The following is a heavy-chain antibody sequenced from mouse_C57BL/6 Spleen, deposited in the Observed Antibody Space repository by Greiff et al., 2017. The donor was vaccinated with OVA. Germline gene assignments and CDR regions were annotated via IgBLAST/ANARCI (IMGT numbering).Heavy chain of an antibody. CDR1: GFTFSSYA. D-gene: IGHD1-1*01. CDR2: ISDGGSYT. V-gene: IGHV5-4*01. Sequence: DVMLVESGGGLVKPGGSLKLSCAASGFTFSSYAMSWVRQTPEKRLEWVATISDGGSYTYYPDNVKGRFTISRDNAKNNLYLQMSHLKSEDTAMYYCARDGDGSSYFDYWGQGTTLTVSS. CDR3: ARDGDGSSYFDY. J-gene: IGHJ2*01.